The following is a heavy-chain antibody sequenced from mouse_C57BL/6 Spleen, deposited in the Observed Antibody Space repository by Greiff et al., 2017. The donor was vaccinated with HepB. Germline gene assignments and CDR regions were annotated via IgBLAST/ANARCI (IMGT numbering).Heavy chain of an antibody. J-gene: IGHJ4*01. CDR3: ARHRRGYDSYYAMDY. CDR1: GFTFSSYG. CDR2: ISSGGSYT. D-gene: IGHD2-2*01. V-gene: IGHV5-6*01. Sequence: EVQLVESGGDLVKPGGSLKLSCAASGFTFSSYGMSWVRQTPDKRLEWVATISSGGSYTYYPDSVKGRFTISRDNAKNTLYLQMSSLKSEDTAMYYCARHRRGYDSYYAMDYWGQGTSVTVSS.